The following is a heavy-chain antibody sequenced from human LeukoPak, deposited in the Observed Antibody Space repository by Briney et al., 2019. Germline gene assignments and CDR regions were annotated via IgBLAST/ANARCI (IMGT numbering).Heavy chain of an antibody. CDR2: IHPSGGST. V-gene: IGHV1-46*01. J-gene: IGHJ3*02. CDR1: GGTFISYA. CDR3: ARSSAAGTGGVAFDI. D-gene: IGHD6-13*01. Sequence: ASVKVSCKASGGTFISYAISWVRQAPGQGLEWMGIIHPSGGSTSYAQKFQGRVTMTRDTSTSTVYMELSSLRSEDTAVYYCARSSAAGTGGVAFDIWGQGTMVTVSS.